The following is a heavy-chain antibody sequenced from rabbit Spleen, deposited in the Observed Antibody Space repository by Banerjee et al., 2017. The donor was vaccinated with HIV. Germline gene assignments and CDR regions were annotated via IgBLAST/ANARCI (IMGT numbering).Heavy chain of an antibody. D-gene: IGHD4-1*01. CDR2: INTATGKA. Sequence: QEQLVESGGGLVQPEGSLTLTCKASGFDFSRYGVSWVRQAPGKGLEWIGCINTATGKAVYASWAKGRFTISKTSSTTVTLQMTSLTAADTATYFCARDLAGVIGWNFNLWGPGTLVTVS. V-gene: IGHV1S45*01. CDR1: GFDFSRYG. J-gene: IGHJ4*01. CDR3: ARDLAGVIGWNFNL.